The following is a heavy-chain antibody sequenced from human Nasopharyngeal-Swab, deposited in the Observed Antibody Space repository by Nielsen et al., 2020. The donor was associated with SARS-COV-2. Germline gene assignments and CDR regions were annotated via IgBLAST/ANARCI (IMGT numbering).Heavy chain of an antibody. V-gene: IGHV1-2*04. Sequence: WVRQAPGQGLEWMGWFNPNSGGTNYAQKFQGWVTMTRDTSISTAYMELSRLRSDDTAVYYCARVAKGYCSSTSCYSIPEYYYYYMDVWGKGTTVTVSS. J-gene: IGHJ6*03. CDR3: ARVAKGYCSSTSCYSIPEYYYYYMDV. CDR2: FNPNSGGT. D-gene: IGHD2-2*01.